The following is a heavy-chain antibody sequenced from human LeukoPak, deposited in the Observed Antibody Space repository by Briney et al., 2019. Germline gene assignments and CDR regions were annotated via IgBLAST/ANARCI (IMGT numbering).Heavy chain of an antibody. V-gene: IGHV4-59*02. CDR2: IYHSGST. D-gene: IGHD4-11*01. CDR3: ARGRLVLYYFDY. CDR1: GGSVSSSY. J-gene: IGHJ4*02. Sequence: PSETLSLTCTVSGGSVSSSYWIWIRQPPGKGLEWIGYIYHSGSTIYNPSLKSRVTMSLDTSKKQFSLRLSSVTAADTAVYYCARGRLVLYYFDYWGQGTLVTVSS.